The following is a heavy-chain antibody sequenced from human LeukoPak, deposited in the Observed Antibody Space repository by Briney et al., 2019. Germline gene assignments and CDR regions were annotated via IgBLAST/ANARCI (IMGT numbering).Heavy chain of an antibody. CDR2: IWYDGSNK. CDR3: ARDRCGGDCPDAVFDS. V-gene: IGHV3-33*01. CDR1: GFTFSSYG. D-gene: IGHD2-21*02. J-gene: IGHJ4*02. Sequence: PGGSLRLSCAASGFTFSSYGMHWVRQAPGKGLEWVAVIWYDGSNKYYADSVKGRFTISRDNAKNSLYLQLNSLRAEDTAVYYCARDRCGGDCPDAVFDSWGQGALVTVSS.